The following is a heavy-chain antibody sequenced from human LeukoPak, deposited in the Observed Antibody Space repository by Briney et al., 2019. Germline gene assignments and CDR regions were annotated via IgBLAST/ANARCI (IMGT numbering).Heavy chain of an antibody. J-gene: IGHJ3*02. V-gene: IGHV4-59*08. CDR2: IYYSGST. D-gene: IGHD1-26*01. Sequence: SETLSLTCTVSGGSISSYYWSWIRQPPGKGLEWIGYIYYSGSTNYNPSLKSRVTISVDTSKNQFSLKLSSATAADTAVYYCARRVVGAERDAFDIWGQGTMVTVSS. CDR3: ARRVVGAERDAFDI. CDR1: GGSISSYY.